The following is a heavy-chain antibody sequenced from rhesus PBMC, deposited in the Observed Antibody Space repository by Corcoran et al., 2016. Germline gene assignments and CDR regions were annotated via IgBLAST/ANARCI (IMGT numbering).Heavy chain of an antibody. CDR3: ARMTTVTNIDY. Sequence: QVQLQESGPGLVKPSETLSLTCAVSGYSISSGYGWGWIRKTPGKGREWIGQIYGGRVITSYTPSLKSRVTVSKDASKNQFSLKLSSVTAADTAVYYCARMTTVTNIDYWGQGVLVTVSS. CDR2: IYGGRVIT. V-gene: IGHV4-127*01. J-gene: IGHJ4*01. D-gene: IGHD4-35*01. CDR1: GYSISSGYG.